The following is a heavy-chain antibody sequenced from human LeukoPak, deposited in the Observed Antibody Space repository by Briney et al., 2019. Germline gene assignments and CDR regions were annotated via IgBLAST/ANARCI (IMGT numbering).Heavy chain of an antibody. CDR3: AREENYYDSSGYYYYFDY. V-gene: IGHV3-7*01. CDR1: GFTFSSYW. CDR2: IKQDGSEK. Sequence: PGGSLRLSCAASGFTFSSYWMSWVRQAPGKGLEWVANIKQDGSEKYYVDYVKGRFTISRDNAKNTLYLQMNSLRAEDTAVYYCAREENYYDSSGYYYYFDYWGQGTLVTVSS. D-gene: IGHD3-22*01. J-gene: IGHJ4*02.